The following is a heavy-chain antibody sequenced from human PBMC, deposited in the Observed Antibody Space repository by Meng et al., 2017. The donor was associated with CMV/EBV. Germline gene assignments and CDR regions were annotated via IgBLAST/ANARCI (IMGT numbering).Heavy chain of an antibody. D-gene: IGHD2-2*01. CDR1: GLTFSSYA. Sequence: ETLSLTCAASGLTFSSYAMSWVRQAPGKGLEWVSAISGSGGSTYYADSVKGRFTISRDNSKNTLYLQMNSLRAEDTAVYYCAKDPPGDIVVVPDCFDYWGQGTLVTVSS. CDR2: ISGSGGST. J-gene: IGHJ4*02. V-gene: IGHV3-23*01. CDR3: AKDPPGDIVVVPDCFDY.